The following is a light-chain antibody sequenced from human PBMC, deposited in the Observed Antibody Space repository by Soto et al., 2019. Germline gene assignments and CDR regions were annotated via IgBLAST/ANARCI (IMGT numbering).Light chain of an antibody. CDR3: QQYGNSPYT. J-gene: IGKJ2*01. CDR2: GES. Sequence: EVVLTQSPGTLSLSPGERATLSCRASQSVTGSYLSWYRHKPGQTPRLLIYGESSRATGIPDRFSGSGSGTDFTLTISRLEPEDFAVYYYQQYGNSPYTFGQGTKLEIK. CDR1: QSVTGSY. V-gene: IGKV3-20*01.